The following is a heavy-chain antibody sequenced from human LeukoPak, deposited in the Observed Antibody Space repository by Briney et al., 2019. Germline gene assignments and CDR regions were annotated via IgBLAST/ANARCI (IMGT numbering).Heavy chain of an antibody. D-gene: IGHD6-19*01. CDR2: ISGSGGST. CDR1: GFTFSNYA. CDR3: XKIXSGWDVRRQXDY. Sequence: GGSLGLSCAASGFTFSNYAISWVRQAPGKGLEWVAAISGSGGSTYSADSVKGRFTISRDNSKNTVYLLMHSLRVEDTALYYCXKIXSGWDVRRQXDYWGQXXLVTV. J-gene: IGHJ4*02. V-gene: IGHV3-23*01.